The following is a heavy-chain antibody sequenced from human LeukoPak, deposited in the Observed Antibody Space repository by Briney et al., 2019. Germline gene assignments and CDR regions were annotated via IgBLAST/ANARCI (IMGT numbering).Heavy chain of an antibody. CDR2: IIPIFGTA. J-gene: IGHJ4*02. CDR3: ARAGLYEWLRFNFDY. Sequence: SVKVSCKASGGTFSSYAISWVRQAPGQGLEWMGGIIPIFGTANYAQKFQGRVTITADESTSTAYMELSSLRSEDTAVYYCARAGLYEWLRFNFDYWGQGTLVTVSS. CDR1: GGTFSSYA. V-gene: IGHV1-69*13. D-gene: IGHD5-12*01.